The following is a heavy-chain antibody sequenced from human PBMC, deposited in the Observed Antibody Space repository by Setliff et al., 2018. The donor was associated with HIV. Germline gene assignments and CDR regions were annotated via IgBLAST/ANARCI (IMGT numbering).Heavy chain of an antibody. D-gene: IGHD5-18*01. CDR3: ARGAYRDGYDY. J-gene: IGHJ4*02. Sequence: PSETLSLTCSVSGASISSYYWSWIRQPPGKGLEWIGYVDYNGRTDYNPSLKSRVTISLGTSKNQVSLKLSSVAAADTAVYHCARGAYRDGYDYWGQGTLVTVS. V-gene: IGHV4-59*01. CDR1: GASISSYY. CDR2: VDYNGRT.